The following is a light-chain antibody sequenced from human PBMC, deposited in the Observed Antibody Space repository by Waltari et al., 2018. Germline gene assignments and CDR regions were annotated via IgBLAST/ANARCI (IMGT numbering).Light chain of an antibody. CDR1: HSITEY. CDR3: QQRSNWPPIT. CDR2: NAS. V-gene: IGKV3-11*01. J-gene: IGKJ5*01. Sequence: EIVLTQSPGTLSLSPGETATLSCRASHSITEYLAWYQQKPAQAPRLLIYNASQRAPGIPARFSGSGSGTDFTLTISSLEPEDSAVYYCQQRSNWPPITFGQGTRLEIK.